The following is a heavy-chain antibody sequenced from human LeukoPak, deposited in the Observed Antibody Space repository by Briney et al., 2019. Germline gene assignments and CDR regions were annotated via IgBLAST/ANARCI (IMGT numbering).Heavy chain of an antibody. D-gene: IGHD5-18*01. CDR2: IYYSGST. CDR3: ARTTEGGYTYDYFYYYMDV. J-gene: IGHJ6*03. V-gene: IGHV4-61*01. Sequence: SQTLSLTCTVSGGSISSGSYYWSWIRQPPGKGLEWIGYIYYSGSTNYNPSLKSRVTISVDSSKNQFSLKLSSVTAADTAVYYCARTTEGGYTYDYFYYYMDVWGKGTTVTISS. CDR1: GGSISSGSYY.